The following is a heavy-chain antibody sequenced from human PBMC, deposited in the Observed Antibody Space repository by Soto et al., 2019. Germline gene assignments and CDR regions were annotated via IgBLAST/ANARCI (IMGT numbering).Heavy chain of an antibody. CDR2: IYYSGSA. Sequence: PSETLSLTCTVSGGSISSSDYYWSWIRQPPGKGLEWIGYIYYSGSAYYNPSLKRRVIISLDTSKNQFSLRLSSVTAADTAVYYCARGDYYDHSGYSNFDYWGQGALVTVS. CDR1: GGSISSSDYY. J-gene: IGHJ4*02. D-gene: IGHD3-22*01. CDR3: ARGDYYDHSGYSNFDY. V-gene: IGHV4-30-4*01.